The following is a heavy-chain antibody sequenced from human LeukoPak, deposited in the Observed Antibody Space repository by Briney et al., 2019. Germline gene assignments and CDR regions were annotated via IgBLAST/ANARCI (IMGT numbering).Heavy chain of an antibody. CDR1: GGSFSGYY. Sequence: PSETLSLTCAVYGGSFSGYYWSWIRQPPGKGLEWIGEINHSGSTNYNPSLKSRVTISVDTSKNQFSLKLSSVTAADTAVYYCARGRGALLWFGELSPLDYWGQGTLVTVSS. CDR2: INHSGST. D-gene: IGHD3-10*01. J-gene: IGHJ4*02. V-gene: IGHV4-34*01. CDR3: ARGRGALLWFGELSPLDY.